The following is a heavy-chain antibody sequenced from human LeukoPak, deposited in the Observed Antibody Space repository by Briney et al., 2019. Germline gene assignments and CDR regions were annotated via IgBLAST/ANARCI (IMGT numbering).Heavy chain of an antibody. J-gene: IGHJ4*02. CDR2: IYYSGST. D-gene: IGHD3-3*02. CDR3: ARHLWDY. Sequence: PSETLSLTCTVSGGSISSSSYYWGWIRQPPGKGLEWIGSIYYSGSTYYNPSLKSRVTISVDTSKNQFSLKLSSVTAADTAVYYCARHLWDYWGQGTLVTVSS. CDR1: GGSISSSSYY. V-gene: IGHV4-39*07.